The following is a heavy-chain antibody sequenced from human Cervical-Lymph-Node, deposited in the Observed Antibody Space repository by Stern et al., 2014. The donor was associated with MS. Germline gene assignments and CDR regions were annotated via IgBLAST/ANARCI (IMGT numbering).Heavy chain of an antibody. CDR2: MSNDGSKK. V-gene: IGHV3-30*18. D-gene: IGHD2-2*01. CDR3: AKICSSTTSNGVDY. Sequence: VQLVESGGGVVQPGRSLRLSCAASDGMHWVRQAPGKGVEWVAIMSNDGSKKYYAASVKGRFTISRDNPKNTLYLQMNTLRPEDTAVYYCAKICSSTTSNGVDYWGQGTLVIVSS. J-gene: IGHJ4*02. CDR1: DG.